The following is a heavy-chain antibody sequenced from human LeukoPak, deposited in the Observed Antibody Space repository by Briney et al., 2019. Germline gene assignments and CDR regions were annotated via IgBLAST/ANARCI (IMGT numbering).Heavy chain of an antibody. Sequence: PSETLSLTCTVSGGSISGHYWSWIRQSPGKGLEWIGYIYYSGSTKYNPSLKSRITISVDTSKNQFSLNLTSVTAADTAVYYCARMWYSSGWAPMFFDYWGQGILVTVSS. J-gene: IGHJ4*02. CDR2: IYYSGST. D-gene: IGHD6-19*01. CDR3: ARMWYSSGWAPMFFDY. CDR1: GGSISGHY. V-gene: IGHV4-59*11.